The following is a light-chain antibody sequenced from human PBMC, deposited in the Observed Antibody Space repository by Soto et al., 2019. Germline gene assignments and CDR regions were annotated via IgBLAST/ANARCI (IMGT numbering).Light chain of an antibody. CDR2: GAS. J-gene: IGKJ1*01. Sequence: EIVLTQSPGTLSLSPGERATLSCRASQSVSSSYLAWYQQKPGQAPRLLIYGASSRATGIPDRFSGSGSGTDFTLTISRLEPGDIAVYFCQPYGSSPGTFGQGTKVEIK. V-gene: IGKV3-20*01. CDR3: QPYGSSPGT. CDR1: QSVSSSY.